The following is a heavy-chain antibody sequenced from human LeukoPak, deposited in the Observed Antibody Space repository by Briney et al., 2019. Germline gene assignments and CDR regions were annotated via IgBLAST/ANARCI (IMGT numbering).Heavy chain of an antibody. CDR3: AKSDCGTIGCKLLDY. D-gene: IGHD2-21*01. J-gene: IGHJ4*02. Sequence: AGGSLRLSCAASGFTFSNYAMSWVRQAPGKGLEWVSGISGSGGSTYYADSVKGRFTISRDNSKNTLSLQLNSLRADDTAIYYCAKSDCGTIGCKLLDYWGQGTLVTVSS. V-gene: IGHV3-23*01. CDR1: GFTFSNYA. CDR2: ISGSGGST.